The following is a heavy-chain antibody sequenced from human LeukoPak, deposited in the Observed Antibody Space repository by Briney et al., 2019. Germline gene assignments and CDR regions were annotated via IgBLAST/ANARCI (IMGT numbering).Heavy chain of an antibody. V-gene: IGHV4-59*01. CDR2: IYYSGST. D-gene: IGHD6-13*01. J-gene: IGHJ6*02. Sequence: SETLSLTCTVSGGSISSYYWSWIRQPPGKGLEWIGYIYYSGSTNYNPSLKSRVTISVDTSKNQFSLKLSSVTAADTAVYYCARYMYSSSWNYYYYGMDVWGQGTTVTVSS. CDR3: ARYMYSSSWNYYYYGMDV. CDR1: GGSISSYY.